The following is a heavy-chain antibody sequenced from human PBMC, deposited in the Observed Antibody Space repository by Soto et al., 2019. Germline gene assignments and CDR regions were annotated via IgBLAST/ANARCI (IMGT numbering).Heavy chain of an antibody. V-gene: IGHV5-51*01. Sequence: GESLKISCKGSGYSFTNYWIGWVRQMPGKGLEWMGIIYPGDSDTRYSPSFQGQVTISADKSISTANLQWSSLKASDTAMYYCARLRGYYDILTGYYRERGMDVWGQGTTVTVSS. J-gene: IGHJ6*02. CDR1: GYSFTNYW. CDR2: IYPGDSDT. D-gene: IGHD3-9*01. CDR3: ARLRGYYDILTGYYRERGMDV.